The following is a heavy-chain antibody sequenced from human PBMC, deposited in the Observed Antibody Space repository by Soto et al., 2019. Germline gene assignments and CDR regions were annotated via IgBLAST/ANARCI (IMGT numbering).Heavy chain of an antibody. J-gene: IGHJ4*02. CDR1: GGSISSGGYY. D-gene: IGHD5-12*01. CDR2: IYYSGST. CDR3: ARGADMATINY. V-gene: IGHV4-31*03. Sequence: PSETLSLTCTVSGGSISSGGYYWSWIRQHPGKGLEWIGYIYYSGSTYYNPSLKSRVTISVDTSKNQFSLKPSSVTAADTAVYYCARGADMATINYWGQGTLVTVSS.